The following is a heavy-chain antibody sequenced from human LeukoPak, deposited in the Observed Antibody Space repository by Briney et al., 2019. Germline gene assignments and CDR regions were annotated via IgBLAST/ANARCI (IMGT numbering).Heavy chain of an antibody. CDR2: IKQDGSQR. V-gene: IGHV3-7*01. CDR3: ARRGGSSSRRSPIDY. CDR1: GFTFSDYW. Sequence: GGSLRLPCTASGFTFSDYWMTWVRPAPGNEPEWVANIKQDGSQRYYVESVRGRFTISRDNAKNSLFLQMNGLRAEDTAVYYCARRGGSSSRRSPIDYWGQGTLVTVSS. J-gene: IGHJ4*02. D-gene: IGHD6-6*01.